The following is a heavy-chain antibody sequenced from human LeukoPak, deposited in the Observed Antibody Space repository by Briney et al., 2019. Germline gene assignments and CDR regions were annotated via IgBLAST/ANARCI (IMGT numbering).Heavy chain of an antibody. CDR2: IYYSGST. J-gene: IGHJ2*01. D-gene: IGHD4-23*01. Sequence: SETLSLTCTVSGGSISSYYWSWIRQPPGKGLEWIGYIYYSGSTNYNPSLKSRVTISVDTSKNQFSLKLSSVTAADTAVYYCARLKRLTTVAYWYYDLWGRGTLVTVSS. CDR3: ARLKRLTTVAYWYYDL. V-gene: IGHV4-59*08. CDR1: GGSISSYY.